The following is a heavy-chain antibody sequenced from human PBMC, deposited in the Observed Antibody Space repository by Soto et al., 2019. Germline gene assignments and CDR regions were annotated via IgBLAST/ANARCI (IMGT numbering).Heavy chain of an antibody. J-gene: IGHJ4*02. CDR3: ARCYYDSSGFDS. D-gene: IGHD3-22*01. CDR1: GGSLSSSSYY. CDR2: IFYSGNT. V-gene: IGHV4-39*01. Sequence: SETLSLTCTVSGGSLSSSSYYWGWIRQPPGKGLEWIGNIFYSGNTYYNPSLKSRVTISVDTSKNQFSLKLSSVTAADTAVYYCARCYYDSSGFDSWGQGTLVTVSS.